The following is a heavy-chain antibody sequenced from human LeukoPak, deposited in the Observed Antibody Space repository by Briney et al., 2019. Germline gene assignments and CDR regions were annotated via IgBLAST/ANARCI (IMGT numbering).Heavy chain of an antibody. CDR3: AKDPHGSGWFDY. CDR2: ISGSGGST. J-gene: IGHJ4*02. Sequence: GGSLRLSCTASGFTFGDYAMSWVRQAPGKGLEWVSAISGSGGSTYYADSVKGRFTISRDNSKNTLYLQMNSLRAEDTAVYYCAKDPHGSGWFDYWGQGTLVTVSS. D-gene: IGHD6-19*01. V-gene: IGHV3-23*01. CDR1: GFTFGDYA.